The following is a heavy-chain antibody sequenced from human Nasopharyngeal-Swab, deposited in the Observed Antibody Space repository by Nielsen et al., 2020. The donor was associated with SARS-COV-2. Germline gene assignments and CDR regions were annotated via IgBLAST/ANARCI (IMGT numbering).Heavy chain of an antibody. V-gene: IGHV1-69*13. CDR1: GGTFSSYA. Sequence: SVKVFCKASGGTFSSYAISWVRQAPGQGLEWMGGIIPIFGTANYAQKFQGRVTITADESTSTAYMELSSLRSEDTAVYYCASNARGYQLLREAGPYYYYYYMDVWGKGTTVTVSS. CDR3: ASNARGYQLLREAGPYYYYYYMDV. J-gene: IGHJ6*03. CDR2: IIPIFGTA. D-gene: IGHD2-2*01.